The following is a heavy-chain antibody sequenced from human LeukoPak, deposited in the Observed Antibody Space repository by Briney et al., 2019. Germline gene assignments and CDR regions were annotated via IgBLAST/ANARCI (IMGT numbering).Heavy chain of an antibody. Sequence: SETLSLTCAVSGGSISSSNWWSWVRQPPGKGLEWIGEIYHSGSTNYNPSLKSRVTISVDKSKNQFSLKLSSVTAADTARYYCARVKGSWWYLAFDFWGQGTQVTVSS. D-gene: IGHD6-19*01. CDR1: GGSISSSNW. CDR3: ARVKGSWWYLAFDF. CDR2: IYHSGST. J-gene: IGHJ4*02. V-gene: IGHV4-4*02.